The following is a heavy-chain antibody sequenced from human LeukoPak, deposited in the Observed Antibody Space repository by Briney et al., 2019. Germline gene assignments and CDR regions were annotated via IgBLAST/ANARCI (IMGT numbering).Heavy chain of an antibody. CDR3: ARGSLPPGEPNWFDP. J-gene: IGHJ5*02. CDR2: IYHSGST. Sequence: SETLSLTCAVSGGSISSSNWWSWVRQPPGKGLEWIGEIYHSGSTNYNPSLKSRVTISVDKSKNQFSLKLSSVTAADTAVYYCARGSLPPGEPNWFDPWGQGTLVTVSS. V-gene: IGHV4-4*02. D-gene: IGHD1-14*01. CDR1: GGSISSSNW.